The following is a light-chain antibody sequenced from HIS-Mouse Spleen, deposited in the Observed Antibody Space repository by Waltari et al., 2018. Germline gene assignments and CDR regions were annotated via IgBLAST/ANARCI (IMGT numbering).Light chain of an antibody. CDR1: SSDVGGYNY. J-gene: IGLJ3*02. CDR2: EVS. CDR3: SSYTSSSTLV. V-gene: IGLV2-14*01. Sequence: QAVLTQPASVSGSPGQSITISCTGTSSDVGGYNYVSWYQQHPGNAPKLMIYEVSNRPSGVSNRCSGSKSGNTASLTISGLQAEDEADYYCSSYTSSSTLVFGGGTKLTVL.